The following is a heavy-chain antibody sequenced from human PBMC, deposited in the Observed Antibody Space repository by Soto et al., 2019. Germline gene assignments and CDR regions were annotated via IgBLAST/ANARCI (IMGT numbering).Heavy chain of an antibody. D-gene: IGHD3-10*01. Sequence: EVQLVESGGGLVQPGGSLRLSCAASGFTFSSYWMHWVRQAPGKGLVWVSRINNDGSSTSYADSVKGRLTISRDNDKNTLYLQVNSRRAEDTAVYYCAGGGVAGAGTYYNDYWGRGTLVTVSS. CDR2: INNDGSST. CDR1: GFTFSSYW. V-gene: IGHV3-74*01. J-gene: IGHJ4*02. CDR3: AGGGVAGAGTYYNDY.